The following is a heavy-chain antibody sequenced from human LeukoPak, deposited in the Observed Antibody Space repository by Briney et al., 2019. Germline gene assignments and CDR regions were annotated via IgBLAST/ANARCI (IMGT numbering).Heavy chain of an antibody. V-gene: IGHV1-8*02. Sequence: ASVKVSCKASGYTFTGYYMHWVRQAPGQGLEWVGWMNPNSGNTGYAQKFQGRVTMTRNTSISTAYMELSSLRSEDTAVYYCAINDNSRRYFQYWGQGTLVTVSS. CDR3: AINDNSRRYFQY. J-gene: IGHJ1*01. D-gene: IGHD1-26*01. CDR1: GYTFTGYY. CDR2: MNPNSGNT.